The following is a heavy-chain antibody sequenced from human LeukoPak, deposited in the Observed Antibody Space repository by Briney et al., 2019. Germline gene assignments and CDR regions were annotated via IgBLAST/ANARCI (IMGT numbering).Heavy chain of an antibody. CDR3: AREGNGLLSKDFDY. D-gene: IGHD2/OR15-2a*01. CDR2: MNPNSGNT. Sequence: ASVKVSCKASGYTFTSYDINWVRQATGQGLEWMGWMNPNSGNTGYAQKFQGRVTMTRNTSISTAYMELSSLRSDDTAVYYCAREGNGLLSKDFDYWGQGTLVTVSS. CDR1: GYTFTSYD. J-gene: IGHJ4*02. V-gene: IGHV1-8*01.